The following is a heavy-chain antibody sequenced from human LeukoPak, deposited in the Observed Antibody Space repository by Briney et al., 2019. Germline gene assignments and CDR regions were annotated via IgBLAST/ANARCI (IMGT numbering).Heavy chain of an antibody. Sequence: GGSLRLSCVASGFIFDNYAMAWVRQAPGKGLEWVSGISGSAERMYYADSVRGRFTISRDNSKNTLFLQLNSLRADDTAVYFCAKREYPSPTDFYPLFDYWGQGALVTVSS. CDR1: GFIFDNYA. CDR2: ISGSAERM. CDR3: AKREYPSPTDFYPLFDY. V-gene: IGHV3-23*01. J-gene: IGHJ4*02. D-gene: IGHD3/OR15-3a*01.